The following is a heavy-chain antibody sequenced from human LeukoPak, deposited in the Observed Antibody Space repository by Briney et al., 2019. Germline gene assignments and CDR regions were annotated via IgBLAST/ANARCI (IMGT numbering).Heavy chain of an antibody. CDR2: IYYSGST. J-gene: IGHJ4*02. V-gene: IGHV4-59*01. CDR1: GGSISTYY. Sequence: SETLSLTCTVSGGSISTYYWNWTRQPPGKGLEWIGYIYYSGSTNYNPSLKSRVTISVDTSKDQFSLKLNSVTAADTAVYYCARSGGYSSSWSLWGQGTPVTVSS. CDR3: ARSGGYSSSWSL. D-gene: IGHD6-13*01.